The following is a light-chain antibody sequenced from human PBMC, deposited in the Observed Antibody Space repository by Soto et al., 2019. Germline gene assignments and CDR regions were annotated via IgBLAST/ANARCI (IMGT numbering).Light chain of an antibody. CDR1: QSVSSN. J-gene: IGKJ1*01. Sequence: IVVTQSPATLSVSPGERATLSCRASQSVSSNLAWYQQTPGQAPRLLIYGASTRATGIPDRFSGGGSGTEFTLTISSLKSEDFAVYYCQQYQKYWTFGQGTKVDIK. CDR3: QQYQKYWT. CDR2: GAS. V-gene: IGKV3-15*01.